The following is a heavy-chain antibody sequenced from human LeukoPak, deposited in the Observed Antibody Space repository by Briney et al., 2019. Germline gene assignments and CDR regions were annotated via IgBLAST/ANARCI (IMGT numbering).Heavy chain of an antibody. Sequence: GGSLRLSCAASGFTFNSYSMNWVRQAPGKGLEWVSVIYSGGSTYYADSVKGRFTISRDNSKNTLYLQMNSLRAEDTAVYYCARGLGDYWGQGTLVTVSS. J-gene: IGHJ4*02. V-gene: IGHV3-53*01. CDR2: IYSGGST. CDR3: ARGLGDY. D-gene: IGHD3-10*01. CDR1: GFTFNSYS.